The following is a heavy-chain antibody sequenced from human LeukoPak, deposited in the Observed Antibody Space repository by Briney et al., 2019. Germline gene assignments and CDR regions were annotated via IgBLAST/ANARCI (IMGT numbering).Heavy chain of an antibody. V-gene: IGHV4-59*01. J-gene: IGHJ4*02. Sequence: SETLSLTCTVSGGSISSYYWSWIRQPPGKGLEWIGYIYYSGSTNYNPSLKSRVTISVDTTKNQFSLKLSSVTAADTAVYYCARWFAAFDYWGQGTLVTVSS. CDR1: GGSISSYY. CDR3: ARWFAAFDY. CDR2: IYYSGST. D-gene: IGHD3-10*01.